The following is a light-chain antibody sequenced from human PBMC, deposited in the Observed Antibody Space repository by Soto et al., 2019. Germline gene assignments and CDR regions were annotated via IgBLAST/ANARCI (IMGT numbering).Light chain of an antibody. Sequence: EIVLTQSPGTLSLSPGERATLSCRASQSVGRNYLAWYQQKPGQAPRLLIHGASSRVTGIPDRFSGSGSGTDFILTSSWLEPEYFAVYDCQQYASSPLTFGGGTKLDI. CDR1: QSVGRNY. V-gene: IGKV3-20*01. CDR3: QQYASSPLT. J-gene: IGKJ4*01. CDR2: GAS.